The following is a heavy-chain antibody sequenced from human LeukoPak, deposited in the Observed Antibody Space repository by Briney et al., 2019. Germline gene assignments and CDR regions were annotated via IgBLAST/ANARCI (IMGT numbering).Heavy chain of an antibody. Sequence: PSETLSLTCTVSGGSISRDYWSWIRQPPGKGLEWIGYLYYSGSTNYNPSLKSRVTISVDTSKNQFSLKLSSVTAADTAVYYCARLGEATTPYYYYGMDVWGQGTTVTVSS. D-gene: IGHD1-26*01. CDR2: LYYSGST. CDR3: ARLGEATTPYYYYGMDV. J-gene: IGHJ6*02. V-gene: IGHV4-59*01. CDR1: GGSISRDY.